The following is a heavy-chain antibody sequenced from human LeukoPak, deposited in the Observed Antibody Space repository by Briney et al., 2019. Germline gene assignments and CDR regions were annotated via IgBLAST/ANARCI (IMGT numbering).Heavy chain of an antibody. CDR2: IYYSGST. D-gene: IGHD4-17*01. CDR1: GGSISSSSYY. J-gene: IGHJ4*02. CDR3: ARELKALYGDYKPSGTDY. Sequence: MPSETLSLICTVSGGSISSSSYYWGWIRQPPGKGLEWIGSIYYSGSTYYNPSLKSRVTISVDTSKNQFSLKLSSVTAADTAVYYCARELKALYGDYKPSGTDYWGQGTLVTVSS. V-gene: IGHV4-39*07.